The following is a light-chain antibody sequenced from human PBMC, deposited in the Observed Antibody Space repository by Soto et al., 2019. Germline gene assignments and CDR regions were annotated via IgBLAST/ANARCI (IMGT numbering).Light chain of an antibody. V-gene: IGKV1-5*03. CDR2: KAS. CDR3: QQYRSYPWT. CDR1: QSVSAW. Sequence: DIPMTQSPSTLSAAEGDRVTITCRASQSVSAWLAWYQQKPGKAPKLLIYKASTLQSGVPSRFSGSGYGAEFTPTISSLQPDDLATYYCQQYRSYPWTFGQGTKVEIK. J-gene: IGKJ1*01.